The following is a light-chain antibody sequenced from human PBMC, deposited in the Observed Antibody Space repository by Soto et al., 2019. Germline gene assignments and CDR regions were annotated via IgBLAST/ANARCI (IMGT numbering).Light chain of an antibody. Sequence: QSVLTQPPSVSGAPGQRVTISCTGSNSNIGAGFAVHWYQQLPGTAPKLLIHGNNNRPSGVPDRFSGSKSDTSASLAITGLQADDEADYYCATRDNSLSRWVFGGGTQLTVL. CDR1: NSNIGAGFA. CDR2: GNN. J-gene: IGLJ3*02. CDR3: ATRDNSLSRWV. V-gene: IGLV1-40*01.